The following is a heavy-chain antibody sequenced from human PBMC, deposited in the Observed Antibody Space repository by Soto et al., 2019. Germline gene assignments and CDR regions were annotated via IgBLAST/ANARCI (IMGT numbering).Heavy chain of an antibody. Sequence: GGSLRLSCAASGFTLSTYGMHWVRQAPGKGLEWVAVISYDGSNKDYADSVKGRFTISRDSSKNTLYLQMNSLRAEDTAVYYCAKGGSWSGFLWGQGTLVTVSS. V-gene: IGHV3-30*18. CDR2: ISYDGSNK. CDR3: AKGGSWSGFL. CDR1: GFTLSTYG. J-gene: IGHJ4*02. D-gene: IGHD2-8*02.